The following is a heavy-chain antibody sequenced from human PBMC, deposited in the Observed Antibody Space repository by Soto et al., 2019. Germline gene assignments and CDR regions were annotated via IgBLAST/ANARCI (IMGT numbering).Heavy chain of an antibody. J-gene: IGHJ2*01. CDR1: GFTFSSYD. Sequence: EVQLLESGGGLVQPGGSLRLSCAASGFTFSSYDMSWVRQAPGKGLEWVSVISGSGGSTYYADSVKGRFTISRDNSKNTLYLQMNSLSAEDTAVYYCAKRTVGWYFDLWGRGTLVTVSS. V-gene: IGHV3-23*01. CDR3: AKRTVGWYFDL. CDR2: ISGSGGST. D-gene: IGHD4-17*01.